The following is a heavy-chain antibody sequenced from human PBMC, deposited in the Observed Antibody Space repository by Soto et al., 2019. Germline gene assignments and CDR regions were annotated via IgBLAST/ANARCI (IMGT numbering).Heavy chain of an antibody. CDR2: IYYSGST. CDR1: GGSISSSSYY. Sequence: SETLSLTCTVSGGSISSSSYYWGWIRQPPGKGLEWIGSIYYSGSTYYNPSLKSRVTISVDTPKNQFSLKLSSVTAADTAVYYCARLHSSSWYYFDYWGQGTLVTVSS. D-gene: IGHD6-13*01. CDR3: ARLHSSSWYYFDY. J-gene: IGHJ4*02. V-gene: IGHV4-39*01.